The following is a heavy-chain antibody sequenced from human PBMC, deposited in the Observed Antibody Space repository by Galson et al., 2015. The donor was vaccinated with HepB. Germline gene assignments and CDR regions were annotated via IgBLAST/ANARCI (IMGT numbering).Heavy chain of an antibody. V-gene: IGHV3-72*01. CDR2: IRNKVNSYTT. D-gene: IGHD2/OR15-2a*01. J-gene: IGHJ4*02. Sequence: SLRLSCAASGFIFSDHYMDWVRQAPGKGLEWVGRIRNKVNSYTTEYAASVKGRFTISRDESENSLYLQMNSLKTEDTALYYCARLDTTYYYDYWGQGTLVTVSS. CDR3: ARLDTTYYYDY. CDR1: GFIFSDHY.